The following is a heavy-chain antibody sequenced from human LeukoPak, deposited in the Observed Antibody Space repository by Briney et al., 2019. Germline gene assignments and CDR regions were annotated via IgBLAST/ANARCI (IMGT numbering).Heavy chain of an antibody. CDR2: INCSGGST. Sequence: GGSLRLSCAASGFTFDDYAMSWVRQAPGKGLEWVSCINCSGGSTGYADSVKGRFTISRDNAKNSLYLQMNSLRAEDTALYYCARVGAVYYYYYGMDVWGQGTTVTVSS. CDR3: ARVGAVYYYYYGMDV. J-gene: IGHJ6*02. V-gene: IGHV3-20*04. CDR1: GFTFDDYA. D-gene: IGHD1-26*01.